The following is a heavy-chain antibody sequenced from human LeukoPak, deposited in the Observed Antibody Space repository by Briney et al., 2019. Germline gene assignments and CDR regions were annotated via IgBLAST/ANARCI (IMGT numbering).Heavy chain of an antibody. D-gene: IGHD3-3*01. CDR3: ARSTLRFLEWDESYYYMDV. CDR1: GFTFSSYW. Sequence: GGSLRLSCAASGFTFSSYWMSWVRQAPGKGLEWVANIKQDGSEKYYVDSAKGRFTISRDNAKNSLYLQMNSLRAEDTAVYYCARSTLRFLEWDESYYYMDVWGKGTTVTVSS. CDR2: IKQDGSEK. V-gene: IGHV3-7*01. J-gene: IGHJ6*03.